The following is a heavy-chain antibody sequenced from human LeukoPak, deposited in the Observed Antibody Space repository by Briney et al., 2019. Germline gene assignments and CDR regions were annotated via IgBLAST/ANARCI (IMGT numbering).Heavy chain of an antibody. CDR2: IRGDGGST. V-gene: IGHV3-43*02. CDR3: AKDVYGGHNWFES. J-gene: IGHJ5*01. Sequence: GGSLRLSCAASGFTFDDYAIHWVRQAPGKGLEWVSFIRGDGGSTYYADSVKGRFIISRDNSKNSLYLQMNSLRTEDTALYYCAKDVYGGHNWFESWGRGTLVTVSS. CDR1: GFTFDDYA. D-gene: IGHD4-23*01.